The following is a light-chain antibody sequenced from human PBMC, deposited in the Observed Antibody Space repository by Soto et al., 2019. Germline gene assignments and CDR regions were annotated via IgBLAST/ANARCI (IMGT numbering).Light chain of an antibody. Sequence: QSVLTQPASVSGSPGQSITISCTGTNGDVGAYDYVSWYQQHPGKAPKLMISQVNNRPSGVSNRFSGSKSGNMASLTISGLQAVDEADYYCSSYTDSATRVFGTGTKSPS. J-gene: IGLJ1*01. CDR3: SSYTDSATRV. CDR2: QVN. CDR1: NGDVGAYDY. V-gene: IGLV2-14*01.